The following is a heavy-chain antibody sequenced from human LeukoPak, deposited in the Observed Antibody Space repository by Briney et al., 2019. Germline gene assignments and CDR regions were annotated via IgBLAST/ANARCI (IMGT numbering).Heavy chain of an antibody. J-gene: IGHJ4*02. D-gene: IGHD2-2*01. CDR3: ARDSIVAAAIPIDL. CDR1: GFTFRNHG. CDR2: IWYDGSNE. Sequence: GGSLRLSCAASGFTFRNHGMHWVRQAPGKGLEWAAVIWYDGSNEYYADSVKGRFTISRDNSKNTLYLQMNSLRAEDTAVYYCARDSIVAAAIPIDLWGQGILVTVSS. V-gene: IGHV3-33*01.